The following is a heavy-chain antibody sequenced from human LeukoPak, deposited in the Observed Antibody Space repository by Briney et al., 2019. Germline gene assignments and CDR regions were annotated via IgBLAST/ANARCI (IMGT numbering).Heavy chain of an antibody. V-gene: IGHV4-61*09. CDR2: IYTSGTT. CDR3: ARGVLQDYCDSSGFHHRGGVDF. D-gene: IGHD3-22*01. Sequence: PSQTLSLTCTVSGGSINRGSYYWTWIRQPAGMGLEWIGHIYTSGTTSYHSSLRSRLDISLDTSKNQVSLTLTSVAAADTATYFCARGVLQDYCDSSGFHHRGGVDFWGQGTLVTVSS. CDR1: GGSINRGSYY. J-gene: IGHJ4*02.